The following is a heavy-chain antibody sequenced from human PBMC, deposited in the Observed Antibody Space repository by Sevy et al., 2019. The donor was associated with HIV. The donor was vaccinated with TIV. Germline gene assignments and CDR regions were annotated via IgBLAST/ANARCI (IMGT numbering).Heavy chain of an antibody. D-gene: IGHD2-21*02. CDR3: ARNGGDADYGIDV. J-gene: IGHJ6*02. CDR2: ISSTSSTI. V-gene: IGHV3-48*01. CDR1: GFTFSSYS. Sequence: GGSLRLSCAASGFTFSSYSMNWVRQAPGKGLEWISYISSTSSTIYYADSVKGRFTISRDNAKNSLYLQMNSLRAEDTAVYYCARNGGDADYGIDVWGQGTTVTVSS.